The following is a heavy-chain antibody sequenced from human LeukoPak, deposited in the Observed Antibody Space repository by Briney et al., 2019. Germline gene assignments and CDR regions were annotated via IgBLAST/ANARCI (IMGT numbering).Heavy chain of an antibody. D-gene: IGHD3-22*01. CDR1: GFTFSSYS. CDR3: ARAVPSTYYYDSSGYPDY. Sequence: GGSLRLSCAASGFTFSSYSMNWVRQAPGQGLEWVSYISSSSSTIYYADSVKGRFTISRDNAKNSLYLQMNSLRAEDTAVYYCARAVPSTYYYDSSGYPDYWGQGTLVTVSS. V-gene: IGHV3-48*04. J-gene: IGHJ4*02. CDR2: ISSSSSTI.